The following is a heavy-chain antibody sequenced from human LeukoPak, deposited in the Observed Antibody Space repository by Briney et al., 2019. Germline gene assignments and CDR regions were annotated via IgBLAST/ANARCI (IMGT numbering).Heavy chain of an antibody. CDR1: GFTFSSYA. Sequence: PGGSLRLSCAASGFTFSSYAMHWVRQAPGKGLEWVAVISYDGSNKYYADSVKGRFTISRDNSKNTLYPQMNSLRAEDTAVYYCARDRSSGWEDLAYYFDYWGQGTLVTVSS. CDR3: ARDRSSGWEDLAYYFDY. CDR2: ISYDGSNK. J-gene: IGHJ4*02. V-gene: IGHV3-30-3*01. D-gene: IGHD6-19*01.